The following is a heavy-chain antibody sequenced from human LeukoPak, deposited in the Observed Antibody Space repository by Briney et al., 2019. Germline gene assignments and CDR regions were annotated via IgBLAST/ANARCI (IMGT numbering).Heavy chain of an antibody. CDR1: GFTFSSYW. V-gene: IGHV3-7*01. Sequence: HPGGSLRLSCAASGFTFSSYWMSWVRQAPGKGLEWVANIKQDGSEKYYVDSVKGRFTISRDNAKNSLYLQMNSLRAEDTAVYYCARDRPPDYYDSSGYYGYYYGMDVWGQGTTVTVSS. CDR2: IKQDGSEK. CDR3: ARDRPPDYYDSSGYYGYYYGMDV. D-gene: IGHD3-22*01. J-gene: IGHJ6*02.